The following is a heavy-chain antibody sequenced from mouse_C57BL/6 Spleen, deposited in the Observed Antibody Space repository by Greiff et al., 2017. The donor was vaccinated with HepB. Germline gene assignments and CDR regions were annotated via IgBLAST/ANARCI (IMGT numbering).Heavy chain of an antibody. Sequence: VQLQQSGAELMKPGASVKLSCKATGYTFTGYWIEWVKQRPGHGLEWIGEVLPGSGSTNYHEKFKGQATFTADTSSNTAYMQLSSLTTEAAASSCCARVVARDAMDYWGEGTSVTVSS. V-gene: IGHV1-9*01. CDR1: GYTFTGYW. CDR3: ARVVARDAMDY. J-gene: IGHJ4*01. CDR2: VLPGSGST. D-gene: IGHD1-1*02.